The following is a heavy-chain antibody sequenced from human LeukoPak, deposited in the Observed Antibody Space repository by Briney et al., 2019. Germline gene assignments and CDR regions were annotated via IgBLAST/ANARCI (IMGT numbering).Heavy chain of an antibody. CDR1: GGSFSGYY. CDR3: ARKADSSGYYYYFDY. CDR2: INHSGST. Sequence: SETQSLTCAVYGGSFSGYYWSWIRQPPGKGLEWIGEINHSGSTNYNPSLKSRVTISVDTSKNQFSLKLSSVTAADTAVYYCARKADSSGYYYYFDYWGQGTLVTVSS. D-gene: IGHD3-22*01. V-gene: IGHV4-34*01. J-gene: IGHJ4*02.